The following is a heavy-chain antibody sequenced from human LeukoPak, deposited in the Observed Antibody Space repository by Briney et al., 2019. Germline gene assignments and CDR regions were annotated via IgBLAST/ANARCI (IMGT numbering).Heavy chain of an antibody. CDR2: ISGSGGST. CDR1: GFTFSSYA. CDR3: AKDPRGSHNWLAP. Sequence: GGSLRLSCATSGFTFSSYAMYWVRQAPGKGLEWVSSISGSGGSTYYADSVKGRFTISRDNSKNTLYLQMNSLRAEDTAVYSCAKDPRGSHNWLAPWGQGTLVTVSS. V-gene: IGHV3-23*01. D-gene: IGHD3-10*01. J-gene: IGHJ5*02.